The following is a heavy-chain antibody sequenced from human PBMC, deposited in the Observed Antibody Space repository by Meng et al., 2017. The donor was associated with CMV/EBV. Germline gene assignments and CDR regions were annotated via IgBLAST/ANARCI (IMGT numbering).Heavy chain of an antibody. Sequence: SGGSISSGGYYWSWIRQHPGKGLEWSGYIYYSGSTYYNPSLKSRVTISVDTSKNQFSLKLSSVTAADTAVCYCARVVEMATNAYLDYWGQGTLVTVSS. CDR3: ARVVEMATNAYLDY. D-gene: IGHD5-24*01. J-gene: IGHJ4*02. CDR1: GGSISSGGYY. V-gene: IGHV4-31*02. CDR2: IYYSGST.